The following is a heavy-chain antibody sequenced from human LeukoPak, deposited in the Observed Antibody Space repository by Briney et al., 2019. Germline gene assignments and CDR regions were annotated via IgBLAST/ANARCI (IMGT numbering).Heavy chain of an antibody. Sequence: SETLSLTCTVSGASISNDFWSWIRQPPGKGLEWIGYIYSSGTANYNPSLKSRVAISLDTSKNEFSLRLSSVTAADTAVYYCARVLIRPYFDYWGQGTLVTVSS. CDR3: ARVLIRPYFDY. D-gene: IGHD4-17*01. CDR2: IYSSGTA. CDR1: GASISNDF. V-gene: IGHV4-59*08. J-gene: IGHJ4*02.